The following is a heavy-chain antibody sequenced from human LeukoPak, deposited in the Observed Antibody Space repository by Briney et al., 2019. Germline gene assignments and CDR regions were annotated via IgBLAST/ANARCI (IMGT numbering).Heavy chain of an antibody. CDR1: GFIFRDYY. J-gene: IGHJ4*02. CDR3: AKAWGSSWYYFDC. CDR2: ISTSGSPM. V-gene: IGHV3-11*01. Sequence: PGGSLRLSCAASGFIFRDYYISWIRQAPGKGLEWVSYISTSGSPMYYADSVRGRFTISRDNAKNSLYLQMNSLRAEDTAVYYCAKAWGSSWYYFDCWGQGALVTVSS. D-gene: IGHD6-13*01.